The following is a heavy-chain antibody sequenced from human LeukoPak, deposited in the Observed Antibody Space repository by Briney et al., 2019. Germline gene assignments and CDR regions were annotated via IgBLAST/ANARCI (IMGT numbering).Heavy chain of an antibody. CDR1: GFTFSSYG. CDR3: AKDRPIYSIAAAGSGAFDI. CDR2: IRYDGSNK. J-gene: IGHJ3*02. D-gene: IGHD6-13*01. V-gene: IGHV3-30*02. Sequence: GGSLRLSCAASGFTFSSYGMHWVRQAPGKGLEWVAFIRYDGSNKYYADSVKGRFTISRDNSKNTLYLQMNSLRAEDTAVYYCAKDRPIYSIAAAGSGAFDIWGQGTMVTVSS.